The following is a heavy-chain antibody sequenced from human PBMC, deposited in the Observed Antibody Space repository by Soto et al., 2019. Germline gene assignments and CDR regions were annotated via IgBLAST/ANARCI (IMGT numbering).Heavy chain of an antibody. Sequence: SETLSLTCTVPGDSVSSHYWSWIRQPAGKGLEWLGRLYNDERTNYNPSLKSRVTMSMDTSKSQFSLKLTSVTAADSAVYFCAREPLAHSYFDFWGQGILVTVS. CDR3: AREPLAHSYFDF. CDR1: GDSVSSHY. V-gene: IGHV4-4*07. CDR2: LYNDERT. J-gene: IGHJ4*02.